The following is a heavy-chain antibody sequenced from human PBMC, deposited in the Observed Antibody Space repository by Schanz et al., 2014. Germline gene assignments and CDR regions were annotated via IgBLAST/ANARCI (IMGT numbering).Heavy chain of an antibody. CDR1: GFTFSSYA. V-gene: IGHV3-30*04. J-gene: IGHJ3*02. CDR3: ARGGRGGYPGRAFDI. CDR2: TSSDGSLK. D-gene: IGHD5-12*01. Sequence: QVQLVESGGGVVQPGRSLRLSCAASGFTFSSYAVHWVRQAPDKGLVWVAVTSSDGSLKYYADSVKGRFTISRDNSRDAVYLQMNSWRGEATAVYYCARGGRGGYPGRAFDIGGQGTMVTASS.